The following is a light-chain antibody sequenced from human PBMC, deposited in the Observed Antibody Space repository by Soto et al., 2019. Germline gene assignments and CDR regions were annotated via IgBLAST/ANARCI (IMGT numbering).Light chain of an antibody. Sequence: DIQMTQSPSTLFASVGARVTITCRASQSVRNWLAWYQQKPGRAPHLLIYDSSTLEPGVTSRFRGSGSGTEFTLTINGQQTDDFGTYYCHQYDGYSPQTFGQGTKVEIK. V-gene: IGKV1-5*01. CDR2: DSS. CDR3: HQYDGYSPQT. J-gene: IGKJ1*01. CDR1: QSVRNW.